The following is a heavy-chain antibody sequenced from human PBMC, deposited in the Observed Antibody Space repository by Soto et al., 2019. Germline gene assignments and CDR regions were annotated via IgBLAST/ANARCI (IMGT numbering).Heavy chain of an antibody. CDR1: GFTFSSYA. D-gene: IGHD3-16*01. V-gene: IGHV3-30-3*01. CDR3: ARAYEGDYFDY. Sequence: SGGSLRLSCAAPGFTFSSYAMHWVRQAPGKGLEWVAVISYDGSNKYYADSVKGRFTISRDNSKNTLYLQMNSLRAEDTAVYYCARAYEGDYFDYWGQGTLVTV. J-gene: IGHJ4*02. CDR2: ISYDGSNK.